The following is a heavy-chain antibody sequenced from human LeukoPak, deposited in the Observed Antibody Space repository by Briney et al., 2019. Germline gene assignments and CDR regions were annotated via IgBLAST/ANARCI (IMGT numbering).Heavy chain of an antibody. CDR3: ARGHSYSYGQYSDY. CDR2: IYYSGST. CDR1: GGSISSYY. V-gene: IGHV4-59*01. D-gene: IGHD5-18*01. Sequence: SETLSLTCTVPGGSISSYYWSWIRQPPGKGLEWIGFIYYSGSTNYNPSLKSRVTISVDTSKNQFSLQLSSVTAADTAVYYCARGHSYSYGQYSDYWGRGTLVTVSS. J-gene: IGHJ4*02.